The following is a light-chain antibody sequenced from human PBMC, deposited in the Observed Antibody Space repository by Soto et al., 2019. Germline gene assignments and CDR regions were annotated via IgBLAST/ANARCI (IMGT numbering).Light chain of an antibody. Sequence: QSALTQPRSVSGSPGQSVTISCTGTSSDVGAYEYVSWYQQHPGKAPKLIIYDVFKRPSGVPGRFSASKSVNTASLTISGLQAEDEADYHCSSQAGSYTLIFGGGTKLTVL. CDR2: DVF. V-gene: IGLV2-11*01. CDR1: SSDVGAYEY. CDR3: SSQAGSYTLI. J-gene: IGLJ2*01.